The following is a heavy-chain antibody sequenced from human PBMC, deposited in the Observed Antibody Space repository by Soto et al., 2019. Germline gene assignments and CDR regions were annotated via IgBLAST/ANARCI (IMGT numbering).Heavy chain of an antibody. CDR2: INSDGSST. Sequence: GGSLRLSCAASGFTFSSYWMHWVRQAPGKGLVWVSRINSDGSSTSYADSVKGRFTISRDNAKNTLYLQMNSLRAEDTAVYYCARVPQVTRVRGLYYFDYWGQGTLVTVSS. CDR1: GFTFSSYW. D-gene: IGHD3-10*01. V-gene: IGHV3-74*01. CDR3: ARVPQVTRVRGLYYFDY. J-gene: IGHJ4*02.